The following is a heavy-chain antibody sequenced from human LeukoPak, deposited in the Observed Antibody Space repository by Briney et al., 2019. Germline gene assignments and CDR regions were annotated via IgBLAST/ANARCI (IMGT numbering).Heavy chain of an antibody. CDR2: LYSGGGT. J-gene: IGHJ4*02. Sequence: GGSLRLSCAASGFTVSSKYMNWVRQAPGKGLEWVAVLYSGGGTYYADSVKGGFTISRDNSKNSLYLQMNSLRAEDTAVYYCVRDRGPYYFDSSGSYYFDLWGQGTLVTVSS. D-gene: IGHD3-22*01. CDR1: GFTVSSKY. CDR3: VRDRGPYYFDSSGSYYFDL. V-gene: IGHV3-66*01.